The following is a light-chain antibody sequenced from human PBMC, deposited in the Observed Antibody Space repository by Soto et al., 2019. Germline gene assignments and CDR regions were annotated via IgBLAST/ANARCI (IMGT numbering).Light chain of an antibody. J-gene: IGLJ2*01. Sequence: QSVLTQPPSVSGAPGQRVTISCTGSSSNIGAGYDVHWYQQLPGTAPKLLIYGNSNRPSGVPDRFSGSKSGTSASLAITGLQAEDEAEYDCQSYDSSLSCSVVFGGGTKVTVL. CDR1: SSNIGAGYD. CDR2: GNS. CDR3: QSYDSSLSCSVV. V-gene: IGLV1-40*01.